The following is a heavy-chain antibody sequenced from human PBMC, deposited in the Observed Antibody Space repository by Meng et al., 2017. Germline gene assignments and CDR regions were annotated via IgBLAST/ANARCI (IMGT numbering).Heavy chain of an antibody. V-gene: IGHV3-30*04. J-gene: IGHJ6*02. Sequence: GGSLRLSCAASGFTFSSYAMHWVRQAPGKGLEWVAVISYDGSNKYYADSVQGRFTISRDNSKNTLYLQMNSLRAEDTAVYYCARGSVVISAELSYYGMDVWGQGTTVTVSS. CDR2: ISYDGSNK. CDR1: GFTFSSYA. D-gene: IGHD3-22*01. CDR3: ARGSVVISAELSYYGMDV.